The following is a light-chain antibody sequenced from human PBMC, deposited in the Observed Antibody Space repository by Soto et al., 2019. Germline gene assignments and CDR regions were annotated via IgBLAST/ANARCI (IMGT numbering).Light chain of an antibody. V-gene: IGKV3-20*01. CDR1: QSVSNNY. CDR2: DAS. Sequence: IVLTQSPGTLSLSPGERATLSCRASQSVSNNYLAWYQQKPGQAPRLLIYDASGRATGIPDRFSGSGSGQDFTLNISRLEREDSAVYFCQQYSSPPRKFGQESKVDI. J-gene: IGKJ1*01. CDR3: QQYSSPPRK.